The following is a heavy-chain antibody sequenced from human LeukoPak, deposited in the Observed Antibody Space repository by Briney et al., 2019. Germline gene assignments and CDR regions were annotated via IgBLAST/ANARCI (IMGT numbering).Heavy chain of an antibody. Sequence: SETLSLTCTVSGGSISSYYWSWIRQPPGKGLEWIGYIYYSGSTNYNPSLKSRVTISVDTSKNQFSLKLSSVTAADTAVYYCARALDYGDYPDYWGQGTLVTVSS. V-gene: IGHV4-59*01. J-gene: IGHJ4*02. D-gene: IGHD4-17*01. CDR1: GGSISSYY. CDR3: ARALDYGDYPDY. CDR2: IYYSGST.